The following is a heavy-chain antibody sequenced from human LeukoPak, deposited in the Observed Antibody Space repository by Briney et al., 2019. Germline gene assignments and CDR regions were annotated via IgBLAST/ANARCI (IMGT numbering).Heavy chain of an antibody. CDR2: IFYSGIT. J-gene: IGHJ4*02. CDR1: GGSISSGSYY. CDR3: ASGPYPAAGTDHQFDH. Sequence: TSETLSLTCTVSGGSISSGSYYGSWIRQPPGKGLEWIGYIFYSGITHYNPSLKSRVTMSVDTSKNQFSLKLSSVTAADTAVYFCASGPYPAAGTDHQFDHWGQGTLVTVFS. D-gene: IGHD6-13*01. V-gene: IGHV4-61*01.